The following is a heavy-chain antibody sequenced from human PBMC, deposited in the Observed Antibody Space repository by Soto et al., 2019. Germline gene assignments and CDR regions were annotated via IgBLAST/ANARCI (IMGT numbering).Heavy chain of an antibody. J-gene: IGHJ4*02. CDR2: INPSGGST. Sequence: GASVKVSWKAAGYTFTSYYMHWGRQAPGQGLEWMGIINPSGGSTSYAQKFQGRVTMTRDTSTSTVYMELSSLRSEDTAVYYCARLYSSGWYFPLDYWGQGTLVTVSS. CDR3: ARLYSSGWYFPLDY. D-gene: IGHD6-19*01. CDR1: GYTFTSYY. V-gene: IGHV1-46*03.